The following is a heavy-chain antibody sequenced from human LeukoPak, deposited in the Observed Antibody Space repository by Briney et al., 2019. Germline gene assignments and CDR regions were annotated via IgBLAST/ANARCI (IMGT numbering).Heavy chain of an antibody. D-gene: IGHD3-22*01. CDR1: GFTFSSYE. V-gene: IGHV3-48*03. CDR2: ISSSGSTI. CDR3: AASNHYGVVITVNWFDP. Sequence: PGGSLRLSCAASGFTFSSYEMNWVRQAPGKGLEWFSYISSSGSTIYYADSVKGRFTISRDNANNSLYLQMNSLRAEDTAVYYCAASNHYGVVITVNWFDPWGQGTLVTASS. J-gene: IGHJ5*02.